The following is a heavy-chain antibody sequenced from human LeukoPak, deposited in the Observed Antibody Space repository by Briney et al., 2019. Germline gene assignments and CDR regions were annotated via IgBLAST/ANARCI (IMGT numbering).Heavy chain of an antibody. CDR2: FDPKDGET. CDR1: GYTLTELS. CDR3: AILYSGSYYFDY. D-gene: IGHD1-26*01. Sequence: ASVKVSCKVSGYTLTELSMHWVRQAPGKGLEWMGGFDPKDGETIYAQKFQGRVTMTEDTSTDTAYMELSSLRSEDTAVYYCAILYSGSYYFDYWGQGTLVTVSS. V-gene: IGHV1-24*01. J-gene: IGHJ4*02.